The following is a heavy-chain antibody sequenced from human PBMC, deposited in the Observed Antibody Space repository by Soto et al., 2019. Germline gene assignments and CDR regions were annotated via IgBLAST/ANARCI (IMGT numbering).Heavy chain of an antibody. CDR1: GGTISGYY. Sequence: LSLTCSVSGGTISGYYWTWIRQPAGKGLEWIGRIYSSGNTKYNPSLQSRVTMSLDTSNNQFSLRLTSVTAADTAVYYCARGQRFSDWFDPWGQGTLVTV. CDR2: IYSSGNT. J-gene: IGHJ5*02. D-gene: IGHD3-3*01. V-gene: IGHV4-4*07. CDR3: ARGQRFSDWFDP.